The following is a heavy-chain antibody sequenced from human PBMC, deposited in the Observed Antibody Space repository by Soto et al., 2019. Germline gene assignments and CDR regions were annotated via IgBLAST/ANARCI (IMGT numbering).Heavy chain of an antibody. D-gene: IGHD2-2*01. CDR2: IIPVFGTP. V-gene: IGHV1-69*12. CDR3: ARERSVGYCITTTCPKPFYFNAMDV. Sequence: QVQLVQSGAEVKKPGSSLKVSCKASGGTFTNYAFSWVRQAPGQGLEWMGGIIPVFGTPDYAQKFQGRVTITADESTRTASMELSSLRSDDTAVYYCARERSVGYCITTTCPKPFYFNAMDVWGQATTVTVSS. CDR1: GGTFTNYA. J-gene: IGHJ6*02.